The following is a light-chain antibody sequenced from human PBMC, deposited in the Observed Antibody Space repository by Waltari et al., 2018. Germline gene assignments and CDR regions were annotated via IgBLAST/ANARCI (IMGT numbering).Light chain of an antibody. CDR2: AAS. CDR1: QGISNA. CDR3: QQYYSTPPIT. J-gene: IGKJ5*01. V-gene: IGKV1-NL1*01. Sequence: DIQMTQSPSSLSASVGDRVTITCWASQGISNALAWYQQKPGKAPKLLLYAASRLESGVPSRFSGSGSGTDYTLTISSLQPEDFATYYCQQYYSTPPITFGQGTRLEIK.